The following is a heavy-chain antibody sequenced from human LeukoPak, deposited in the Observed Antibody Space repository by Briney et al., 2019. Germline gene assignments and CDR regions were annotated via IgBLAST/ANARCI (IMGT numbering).Heavy chain of an antibody. CDR3: VRESSYSGSHFDY. J-gene: IGHJ4*02. CDR2: IKQDGSEK. Sequence: GGSLRLSCAASGFTFSSYWMSWVRQAPGKGLEWVANIKQDGSEKYYVDSVKGRFTISRDNAKNSLYLQMNSLRAEDTAVYYCVRESSYSGSHFDYWGQGTLVTVSS. D-gene: IGHD1-26*01. V-gene: IGHV3-7*01. CDR1: GFTFSSYW.